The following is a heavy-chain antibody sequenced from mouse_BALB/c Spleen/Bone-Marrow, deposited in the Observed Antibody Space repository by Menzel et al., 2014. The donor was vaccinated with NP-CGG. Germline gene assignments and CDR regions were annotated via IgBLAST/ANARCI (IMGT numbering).Heavy chain of an antibody. V-gene: IGHV10-1*02. CDR3: VRHMDY. J-gene: IGHJ4*01. CDR2: IRSKSNNYAT. Sequence: EVKLMESGGGLVQPKGSLRLSCAASGFTFXTYAMNWVRQAPGKGLEWVARIRSKSNNYATYYADSVKDRFTISRDDSQSMLYLQMNNLKTEDTAMYYCVRHMDYWGQGTSVTVSS. CDR1: GFTFXTYA.